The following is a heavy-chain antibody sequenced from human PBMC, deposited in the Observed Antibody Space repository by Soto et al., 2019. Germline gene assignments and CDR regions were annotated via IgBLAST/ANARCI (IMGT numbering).Heavy chain of an antibody. CDR1: GGSISSYY. D-gene: IGHD3-3*01. CDR3: ATSPPVTIFGVVKRGYYYGMDV. J-gene: IGHJ6*02. Sequence: PSETLSLTCTVSGGSISSYYWSWIRQPPGKGLEWIGYIYYSGSTNYNPSLKSRVTISVDTSKNQFSLKLGSVTAAETAVYYCATSPPVTIFGVVKRGYYYGMDVWGQGTTVTVSS. V-gene: IGHV4-59*01. CDR2: IYYSGST.